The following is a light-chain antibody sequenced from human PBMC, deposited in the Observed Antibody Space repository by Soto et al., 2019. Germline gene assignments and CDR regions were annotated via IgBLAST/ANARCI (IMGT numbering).Light chain of an antibody. CDR1: SSDVGGYNL. Sequence: QSALTQPASVSGSPGQSITISCTGTSSDVGGYNLVSWYQQHPGKAPKLMIYEGGKWPSGVSNRFSGSKSGNTASLTISGLQAEDEADYYCCSYAGSSTWVFGGGTKVTVL. CDR2: EGG. CDR3: CSYAGSSTWV. V-gene: IGLV2-23*01. J-gene: IGLJ3*02.